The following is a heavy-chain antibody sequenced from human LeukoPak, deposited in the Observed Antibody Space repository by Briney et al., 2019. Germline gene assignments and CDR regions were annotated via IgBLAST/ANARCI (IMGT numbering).Heavy chain of an antibody. V-gene: IGHV1-2*06. Sequence: ASVKVSCKASGYTFTGYYMHWVRQAPGQGLEWMGRINPNSGGTNYAQKFQGRVTMTRDTSISTANMELSRLRSDDTAVSYCARLAVAVAAGFDYWGQGTLVTVSS. CDR3: ARLAVAVAAGFDY. CDR1: GYTFTGYY. CDR2: INPNSGGT. J-gene: IGHJ4*02. D-gene: IGHD6-19*01.